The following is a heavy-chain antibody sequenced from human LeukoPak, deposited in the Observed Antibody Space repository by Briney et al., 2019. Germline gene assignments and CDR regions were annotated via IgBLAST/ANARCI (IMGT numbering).Heavy chain of an antibody. J-gene: IGHJ2*01. V-gene: IGHV4-61*02. CDR3: AREGWKMTTVTRSWYFDL. Sequence: PSETLSLTCTVSGGSISSGSYYWSWIRQPAGKGLEWIGRIYTSGSTNYNPSLKSRVTISVDTSKNQFSLKLSSVTAADTAVYYCAREGWKMTTVTRSWYFDLWGRGTLVTVSS. CDR2: IYTSGST. D-gene: IGHD4-17*01. CDR1: GGSISSGSYY.